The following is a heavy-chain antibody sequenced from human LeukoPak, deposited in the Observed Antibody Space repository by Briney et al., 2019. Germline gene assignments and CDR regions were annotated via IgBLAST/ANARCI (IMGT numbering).Heavy chain of an antibody. J-gene: IGHJ4*02. D-gene: IGHD6-19*01. CDR1: GGTFSSYA. Sequence: SVKVSCKASGGTFSSYAISWVRQAPGQGLEWMGGIIPIFGTANYAQKFQGRVTMTTDTSTSTAYMELRSLRSDDTAVYYCARDRGYGGWYADWGQGTLVTVSS. CDR3: ARDRGYGGWYAD. CDR2: IIPIFGTA. V-gene: IGHV1-69*05.